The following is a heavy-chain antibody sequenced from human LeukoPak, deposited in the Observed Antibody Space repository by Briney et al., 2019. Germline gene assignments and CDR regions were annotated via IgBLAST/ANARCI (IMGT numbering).Heavy chain of an antibody. J-gene: IGHJ6*02. CDR2: IWYDGSNK. CDR1: GFTFSSYG. Sequence: GGSLRLSCAASGFTFSSYGMNWVRQAPGKGLEWVAVIWYDGSNKYYADSVKGRFTISRDNSKNTLYLQMKSLRAEDTAVYYCARASYALPRYGMDVWGQGTTVTVSS. CDR3: ARASYALPRYGMDV. D-gene: IGHD3-16*01. V-gene: IGHV3-33*01.